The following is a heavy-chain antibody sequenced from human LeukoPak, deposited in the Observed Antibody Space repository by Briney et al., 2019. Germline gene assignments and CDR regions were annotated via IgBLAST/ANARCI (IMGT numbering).Heavy chain of an antibody. Sequence: DSVKVSCMASGYTFSGTGWYLYWLRQAPGRGLECMGWIHPNNGDAAYAQKFEGRVAMTRDTSISTAYMELRRLRPDDTAVYFCARDGPAQMVDLDYWGQGTLVTVSS. CDR2: IHPNNGDA. D-gene: IGHD3-10*01. V-gene: IGHV1-2*02. CDR3: ARDGPAQMVDLDY. J-gene: IGHJ4*02. CDR1: GYTFSGTGWY.